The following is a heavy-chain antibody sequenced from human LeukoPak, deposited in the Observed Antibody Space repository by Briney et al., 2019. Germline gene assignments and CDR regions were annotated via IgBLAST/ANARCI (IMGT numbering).Heavy chain of an antibody. Sequence: ASVKVSCKASGYTFITYAMYWVRQAPGQRLEWMGWINAGNGNTKYSQKFQGRVTITRDTSASTAHMELSSLRYEDTAVYYCARGRSGATVGYFDYWGQGTLVTVSS. V-gene: IGHV1-3*01. CDR2: INAGNGNT. CDR3: ARGRSGATVGYFDY. D-gene: IGHD4-23*01. J-gene: IGHJ4*02. CDR1: GYTFITYA.